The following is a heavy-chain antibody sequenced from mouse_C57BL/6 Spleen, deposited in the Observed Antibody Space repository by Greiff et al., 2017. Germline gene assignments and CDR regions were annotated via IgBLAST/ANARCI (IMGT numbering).Heavy chain of an antibody. J-gene: IGHJ2*01. Sequence: QVHVKQPGAELVMPGASVKLSCKASGYTFTSYWMHWVKQRPGQGLEWIGEIDPSDSYTNYNQKFKGKSTLTVDKSSSTAYMQLSSLTSEDSAVYYCARTYYSNYYFDYWGQGTTLTVSS. CDR2: IDPSDSYT. CDR3: ARTYYSNYYFDY. V-gene: IGHV1-69*01. D-gene: IGHD2-5*01. CDR1: GYTFTSYW.